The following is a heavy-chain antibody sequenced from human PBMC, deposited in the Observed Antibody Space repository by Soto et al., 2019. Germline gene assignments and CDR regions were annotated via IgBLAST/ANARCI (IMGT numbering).Heavy chain of an antibody. J-gene: IGHJ4*02. V-gene: IGHV4-30-4*01. D-gene: IGHD3-16*01. CDR1: CGSISSGDYF. CDR2: IYYSGST. Sequence: PSETLSLTCTVSCGSISSGDYFWSWIRQPPGKGLEWIGYIYYSGSTYYNPSLKSRVTISVDTSKNQFSLKLSSVTAADTAVYYCATRRGGYDPHLRYWGQGTLVTVSS. CDR3: ATRRGGYDPHLRY.